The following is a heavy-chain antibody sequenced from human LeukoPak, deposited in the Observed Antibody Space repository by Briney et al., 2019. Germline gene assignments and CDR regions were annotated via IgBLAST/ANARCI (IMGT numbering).Heavy chain of an antibody. D-gene: IGHD6-6*01. J-gene: IGHJ3*01. Sequence: GGSLRLSCAVSGFTYSGFGMSWSRHAPGKGLGWVASINSDGSEGYYADVVKGRFTISRDNAKNSLYLQINSLRAEDTAVYYCARSSYSSSSSVWGQGTMVTVSS. CDR3: ARSSYSSSSSV. V-gene: IGHV3-7*03. CDR2: INSDGSEG. CDR1: GFTYSGFG.